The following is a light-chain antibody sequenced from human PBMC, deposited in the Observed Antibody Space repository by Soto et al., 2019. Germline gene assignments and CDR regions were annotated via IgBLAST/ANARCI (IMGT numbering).Light chain of an antibody. V-gene: IGKV1-5*01. Sequence: DIQMTQSPSTLSASVGDRVTITCRASQSISSWLAWYQQKPGKAPKLLIYDASTLESGVPSRFSGSGSGTEFTLTISSLQPDDFATYYCQQYNSYSLTFGGGTKVEIK. CDR2: DAS. J-gene: IGKJ4*01. CDR3: QQYNSYSLT. CDR1: QSISSW.